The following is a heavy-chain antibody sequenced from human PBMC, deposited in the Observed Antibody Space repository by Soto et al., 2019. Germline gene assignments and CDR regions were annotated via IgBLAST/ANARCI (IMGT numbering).Heavy chain of an antibody. CDR2: ISGSGGST. Sequence: GGSLRLSCAASGFTFSSYAMSWVRQAPGKGLEWVSAISGSGGSTYYADSVKGRFTISRDNSKTTLYLQMNSLRAEDMAVYYCAKCPVTRVRGAIMNYFDYWGQGTLVTVSS. CDR3: AKCPVTRVRGAIMNYFDY. V-gene: IGHV3-23*01. J-gene: IGHJ4*02. D-gene: IGHD3-10*01. CDR1: GFTFSSYA.